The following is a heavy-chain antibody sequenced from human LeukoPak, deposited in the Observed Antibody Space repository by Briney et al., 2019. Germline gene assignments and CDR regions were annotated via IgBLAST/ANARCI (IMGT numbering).Heavy chain of an antibody. D-gene: IGHD3-10*01. CDR2: MHPSNGDT. V-gene: IGHV1-8*01. J-gene: IGHJ3*01. CDR3: ARRVRGVVIFSRAQGSFDL. CDR1: GYTFTNYD. Sequence: ASVKVSCKASGYTFTNYDINWVRQATGQGLEWMGWMHPSNGDTGYAQKFQGRVTMTRNTSTTTAYMELSSLRSDDTAVYYCARRVRGVVIFSRAQGSFDLWDQGTLVTVSS.